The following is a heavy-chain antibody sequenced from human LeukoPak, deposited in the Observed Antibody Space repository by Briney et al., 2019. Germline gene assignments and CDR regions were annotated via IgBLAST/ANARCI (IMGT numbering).Heavy chain of an antibody. V-gene: IGHV1-2*02. D-gene: IGHD5-18*01. Sequence: ASVKVSCKASGYTFTGYYMHWVRQAPGQGLEWMGWINPNSGGTNYAQKFQGRVTMTRDTSISTAYMELSRLRSDDTAVYYSARVGIQLWLNFDYWGQGTLVTVSS. CDR1: GYTFTGYY. CDR3: ARVGIQLWLNFDY. CDR2: INPNSGGT. J-gene: IGHJ4*02.